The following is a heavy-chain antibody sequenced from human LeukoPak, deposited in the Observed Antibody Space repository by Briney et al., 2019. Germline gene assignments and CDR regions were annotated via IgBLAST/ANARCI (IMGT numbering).Heavy chain of an antibody. D-gene: IGHD3-9*01. J-gene: IGHJ4*02. CDR1: GFTFSDHY. CDR3: ARVIILGGYYYDY. Sequence: GGSLRLSCAASGFTFSDHYMDWVRQAPGKGLEWVGRTRNKANSYTTEYAASVKGRFTISRDDSKNSLYLQMNSLKTEDTAVYYCARVIILGGYYYDYWGQGTLVTVSS. V-gene: IGHV3-72*01. CDR2: TRNKANSYTT.